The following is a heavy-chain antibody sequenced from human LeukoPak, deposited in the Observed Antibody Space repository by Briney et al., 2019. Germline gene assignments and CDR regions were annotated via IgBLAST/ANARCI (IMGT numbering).Heavy chain of an antibody. V-gene: IGHV3-21*01. D-gene: IGHD3-22*01. Sequence: GGSLRLSCAASGFTFSSYSMNWVRQAPGKGLEWVSSISSSSSYIYYADSVKGRFTISRDNAKNSLYLQMNSLRAEDTAVYYCARTLGPLRRGFGFDIWGQGTMVTVSS. CDR2: ISSSSSYI. CDR3: ARTLGPLRRGFGFDI. CDR1: GFTFSSYS. J-gene: IGHJ3*02.